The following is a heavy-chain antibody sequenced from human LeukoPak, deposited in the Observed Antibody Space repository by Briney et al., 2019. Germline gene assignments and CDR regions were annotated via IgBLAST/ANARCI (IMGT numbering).Heavy chain of an antibody. V-gene: IGHV4-4*02. J-gene: IGHJ6*03. CDR1: GGSVSGSHW. CDR2: IFHSGCT. Sequence: SETLSLTCGVSGGSVSGSHWWSWVRRPPGKGLEWIGDIFHSGCTNYSPSLKSRVTISLDTSKNHFSLRLTSVTAADTAVYYCARLDNYYFYMDVWGKGTTVTVSS. CDR3: ARLDNYYFYMDV. D-gene: IGHD3-9*01.